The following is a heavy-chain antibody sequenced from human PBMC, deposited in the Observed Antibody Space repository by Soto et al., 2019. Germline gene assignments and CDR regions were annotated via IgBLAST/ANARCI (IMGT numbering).Heavy chain of an antibody. CDR2: IIPIFGTA. Sequence: SVKVSCKASGGTFSSYAISWVRQAPGQGLEWMGGIIPIFGTANYAQKFQGRVTITADESTSTAYMELSSLRSEDPAVYYCAAPYCGGDCYYNYGGNSVQRLDYWGQGTLVTSPQ. D-gene: IGHD2-21*02. V-gene: IGHV1-69*13. J-gene: IGHJ4*02. CDR3: AAPYCGGDCYYNYGGNSVQRLDY. CDR1: GGTFSSYA.